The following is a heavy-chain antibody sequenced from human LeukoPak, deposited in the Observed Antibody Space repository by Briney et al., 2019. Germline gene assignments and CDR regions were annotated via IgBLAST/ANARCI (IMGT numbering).Heavy chain of an antibody. D-gene: IGHD3-10*01. CDR3: ARDLDVSGSFYLDS. CDR2: ISYDGSIN. V-gene: IGHV3-30-3*01. J-gene: IGHJ4*02. CDR1: GFTFSGYA. Sequence: PGGSLRLSCAASGFTFSGYAMHWVRQAPGKGLEWMTIISYDGSINYYADSVKGRFTVSRDNSQNTLYLQMNSLRPEDTAVYYCARDLDVSGSFYLDSWGQGTLVTVSS.